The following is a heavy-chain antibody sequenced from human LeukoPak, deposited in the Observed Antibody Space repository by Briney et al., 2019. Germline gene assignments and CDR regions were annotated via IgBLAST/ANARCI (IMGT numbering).Heavy chain of an antibody. J-gene: IGHJ4*02. CDR1: GFTFGDYA. Sequence: PGRSLRLSCTASGFTFGDYAMSWVRQAPGKGLEWVSAISGSGGSTYYADSVKGRFTISRDNSKNTLYLQMNSLRAEDTAVYYCARDGGFGELFLYWGQGTLVTVSS. D-gene: IGHD3-10*01. CDR3: ARDGGFGELFLY. V-gene: IGHV3-23*01. CDR2: ISGSGGST.